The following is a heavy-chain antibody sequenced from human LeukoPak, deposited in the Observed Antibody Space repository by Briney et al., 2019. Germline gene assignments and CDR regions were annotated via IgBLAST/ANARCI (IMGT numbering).Heavy chain of an antibody. D-gene: IGHD2-21*02. J-gene: IGHJ4*02. CDR1: GYTHTELS. Sequence: ASVKVSCKVSGYTHTELSMHWVRQAPGKGLEWMGGFDPEDGETIYAQKFQGRVTMTEDTSTDTAYMELSSLRSEVTAVYYCATALAYCGGDCYPVNFDYWGQGTLVTVSS. V-gene: IGHV1-24*01. CDR3: ATALAYCGGDCYPVNFDY. CDR2: FDPEDGET.